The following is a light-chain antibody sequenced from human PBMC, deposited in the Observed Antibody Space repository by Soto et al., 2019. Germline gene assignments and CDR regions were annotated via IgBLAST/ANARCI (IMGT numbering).Light chain of an antibody. Sequence: EMVMTQSPVTLSVSPGEGATLSCRASQSISNNLAWFQQKPGQTPRLLISGASIRATGVPARLSGSGSGTDFTLTISSLQSEDVAVYYCLQSDTWPFTFAQGTKLEI. CDR3: LQSDTWPFT. J-gene: IGKJ2*01. CDR1: QSISNN. V-gene: IGKV3D-15*01. CDR2: GAS.